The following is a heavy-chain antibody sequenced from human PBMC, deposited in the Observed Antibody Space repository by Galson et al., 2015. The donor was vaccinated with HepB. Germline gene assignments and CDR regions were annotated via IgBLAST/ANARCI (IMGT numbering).Heavy chain of an antibody. D-gene: IGHD3-10*01. J-gene: IGHJ4*02. CDR3: AILIWFGESHFDY. CDR2: IGSGGSSI. Sequence: SLRLSCAASGLTFSSYEINWVRQAPGKGLEWIAYIGSGGSSIYYADSVKGRFIISRDNAKKSLYLQMNSLRAEDTAVYYCAILIWFGESHFDYWGQGTLVTVSS. CDR1: GLTFSSYE. V-gene: IGHV3-48*03.